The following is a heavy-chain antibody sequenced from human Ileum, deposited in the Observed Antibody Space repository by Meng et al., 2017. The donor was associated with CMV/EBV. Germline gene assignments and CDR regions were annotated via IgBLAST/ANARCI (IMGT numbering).Heavy chain of an antibody. V-gene: IGHV4-4*02. CDR3: ADPPAGL. J-gene: IGHJ4*02. Sequence: QMQLQESGPVLVRPSGPLSLTCVVSGGSLIGTNWWSWVRQPPGGGLEWIGEIFHSGASNYNPSLKSRATISIDNSKNQFSLRLTSVTVADTAVYFCADPPAGLWGQGVLVTVSS. CDR2: IFHSGAS. CDR1: GGSLIGTNW. D-gene: IGHD3-16*01.